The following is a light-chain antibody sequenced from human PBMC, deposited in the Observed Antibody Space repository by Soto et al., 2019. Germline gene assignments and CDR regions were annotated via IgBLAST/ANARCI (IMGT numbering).Light chain of an antibody. J-gene: IGKJ5*01. CDR2: GGS. CDR1: QSVDSKY. CDR3: QQYAFSPRT. V-gene: IGKV3-20*01. Sequence: IVLYHSPGTLAFSTRQRSTYSVSSSQSVDSKYSSWYQQKPGQAPRLLIYGGSRRATGVPDRFSGAGSGTDFTLTIIRLEPEDFAVFYCQQYAFSPRTFGQGTRLE.